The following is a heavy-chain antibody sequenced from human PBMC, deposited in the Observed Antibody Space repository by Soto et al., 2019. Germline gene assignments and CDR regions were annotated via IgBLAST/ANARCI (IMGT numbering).Heavy chain of an antibody. V-gene: IGHV3-30*18. CDR1: GFTFSYYG. J-gene: IGHJ1*01. D-gene: IGHD2-15*01. Sequence: QVQLVESGGGVVQPGGSPRLSCEASGFTFSYYGMHWVRQAPGKGLEWVAVISSDGSKKSYGGSVKGRFTVSRDNSKNTLYLHMNSLRGDDTAIYYCAKEFMVEPDFFQDWGLGTLVTVSS. CDR3: AKEFMVEPDFFQD. CDR2: ISSDGSKK.